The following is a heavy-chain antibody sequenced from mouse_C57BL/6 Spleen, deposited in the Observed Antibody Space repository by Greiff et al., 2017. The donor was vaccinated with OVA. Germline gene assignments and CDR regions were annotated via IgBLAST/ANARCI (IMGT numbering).Heavy chain of an antibody. Sequence: VKLMESGPELVKPGASVKISCKASGYAFSSSWMNWVKQRPGKGLEWIGRIYPGDGDTNYNGKFKGKATLTADKSSSTAYMQLSSLTSEDSAVYFCARFYDYDGWFAYWGQGTLVTVSA. CDR3: ARFYDYDGWFAY. CDR2: IYPGDGDT. CDR1: GYAFSSSW. D-gene: IGHD2-4*01. J-gene: IGHJ3*01. V-gene: IGHV1-82*01.